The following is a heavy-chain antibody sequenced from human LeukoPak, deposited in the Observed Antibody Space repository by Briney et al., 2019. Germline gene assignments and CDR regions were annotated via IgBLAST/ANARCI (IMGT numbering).Heavy chain of an antibody. CDR2: INPNSGGT. D-gene: IGHD3-22*01. J-gene: IGHJ4*02. CDR1: GYTFTGYY. Sequence: LGASVKVSCKAPGYTFTGYYMHWVRQAPGQGLEWMGWINPNSGGTNYAQQFQGRLTMTRDTSISTAYMELSRLRSDDTAVYYCARVKTMIIVVSLFDYWGQGTLVTVSS. V-gene: IGHV1-2*03. CDR3: ARVKTMIIVVSLFDY.